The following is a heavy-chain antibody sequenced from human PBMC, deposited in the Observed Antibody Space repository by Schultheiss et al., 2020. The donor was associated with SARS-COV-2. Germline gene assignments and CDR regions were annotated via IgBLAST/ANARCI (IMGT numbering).Heavy chain of an antibody. Sequence: GSLRLSCTVSGGSISSGGYYWSWIRQPPGKGLEWIGEIYHSGSTNYNPSLKSRVTMSVDTSKNQFSLKLSSVTAADTAVYYCARLGYNDNSPIFYYFYGLDVWGQGTTVTVSS. V-gene: IGHV4-61*08. CDR3: ARLGYNDNSPIFYYFYGLDV. D-gene: IGHD3-22*01. CDR1: GGSISSGGYY. J-gene: IGHJ6*02. CDR2: IYHSGST.